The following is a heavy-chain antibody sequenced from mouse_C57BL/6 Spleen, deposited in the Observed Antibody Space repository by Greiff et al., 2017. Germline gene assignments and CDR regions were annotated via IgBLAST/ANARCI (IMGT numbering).Heavy chain of an antibody. D-gene: IGHD1-1*01. CDR3: ARGKLPYAMDY. J-gene: IGHJ4*01. CDR1: GYTFTSYW. Sequence: VQLQQPGAELVKPGASVKLSCKASGYTFTSYWMQWVKQRPGQGLEWIGEIDPSASYTNYNQKFKGKATLTVDTSSSTAYMQLSSLTSEDSAVYYCARGKLPYAMDYWGQGTSVTVSS. CDR2: IDPSASYT. V-gene: IGHV1-50*01.